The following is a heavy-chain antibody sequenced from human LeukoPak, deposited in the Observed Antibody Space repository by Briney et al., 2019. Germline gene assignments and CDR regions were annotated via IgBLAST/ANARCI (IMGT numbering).Heavy chain of an antibody. Sequence: SETLSLTCTVSGGSISSRSYYWGWLRQPPGKGLEWIGSIYYSGSTYYNPSLKSRVTISVDTSKNQFSLKLSSVTAADTAVYYCARSQGDYDFWSGYTPDAFDIWGQGTMVTVSS. CDR3: ARSQGDYDFWSGYTPDAFDI. CDR1: GGSISSRSYY. CDR2: IYYSGST. D-gene: IGHD3-3*01. J-gene: IGHJ3*02. V-gene: IGHV4-39*07.